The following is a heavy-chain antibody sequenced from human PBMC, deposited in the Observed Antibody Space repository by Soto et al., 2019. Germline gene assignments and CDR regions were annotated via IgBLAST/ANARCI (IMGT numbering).Heavy chain of an antibody. D-gene: IGHD1-1*01. CDR1: GFTFSIYA. J-gene: IGHJ4*02. CDR3: DKAGTHYYSDC. V-gene: IGHV3-23*01. CDR2: LSASGDNT. Sequence: PGGSLRLSCAASGFTFSIYAMNWVRLAPGKGLEWVSALSASGDNTYYADSVKGRFTISRDNSKNTLYLQMNSLRAEDTAVYYCDKAGTHYYSDCWGQGTLVTVYS.